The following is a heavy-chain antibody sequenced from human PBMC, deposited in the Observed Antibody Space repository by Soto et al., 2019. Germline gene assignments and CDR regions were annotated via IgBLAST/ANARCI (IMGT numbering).Heavy chain of an antibody. CDR1: GFTFSSYA. CDR3: AKGIGYCSSTSCYLPDY. Sequence: GGSLRLSCAASGFTFSSYAMSWVRQAPGKGLEWVSAISGSGGSTYYADSVKGRFTISRDNSKNTLYLQMNSLRAEDTAVYYCAKGIGYCSSTSCYLPDYWGQGTLVTVSS. D-gene: IGHD2-2*01. CDR2: ISGSGGST. V-gene: IGHV3-23*01. J-gene: IGHJ4*02.